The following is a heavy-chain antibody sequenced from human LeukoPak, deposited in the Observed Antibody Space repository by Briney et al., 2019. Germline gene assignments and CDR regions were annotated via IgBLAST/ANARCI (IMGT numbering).Heavy chain of an antibody. J-gene: IGHJ6*02. Sequence: GGSLRLSCAASGFTFDVYAMHWVRQAPGKGLEWVSGITWNNNRVGYADSVKGRFSISRDNAKNFLYLQMNSLRPEDSALYYCAKDMDPAAVYSYGLDIWGQGTTVTVSS. CDR1: GFTFDVYA. CDR3: AKDMDPAAVYSYGLDI. CDR2: ITWNNNRV. D-gene: IGHD2-2*01. V-gene: IGHV3-9*01.